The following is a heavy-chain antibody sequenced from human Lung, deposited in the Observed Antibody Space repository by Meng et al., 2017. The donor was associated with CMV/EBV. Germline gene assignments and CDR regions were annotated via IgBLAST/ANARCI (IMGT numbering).Heavy chain of an antibody. Sequence: QGRLQGSGPGLVKPSGTLSLTCAVSGGSISSSNWWRWVRQPPGKGLEWIGEIYHSGSTNYNPSLKSRVTISVDKSKNQFSLKLSSVTAADTAVYYCASFPPPGKQWLVTDYWGQGTLVTVSS. J-gene: IGHJ4*02. CDR3: ASFPPPGKQWLVTDY. V-gene: IGHV4-4*02. CDR2: IYHSGST. CDR1: GGSISSSNW. D-gene: IGHD6-19*01.